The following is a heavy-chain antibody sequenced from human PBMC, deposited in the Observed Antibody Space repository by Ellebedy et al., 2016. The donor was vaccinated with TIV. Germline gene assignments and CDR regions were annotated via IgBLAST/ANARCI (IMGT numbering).Heavy chain of an antibody. J-gene: IGHJ4*02. Sequence: GGSLRLSXAASGFTFSSYWMSWVRQAPGKGLEWVANIKEDGSDKYYVDSVRGRFTISRENAQNSLYLQMNSLRAEDTAVYYCARQLVGARFFDYWGQGTLVTVSS. CDR2: IKEDGSDK. CDR1: GFTFSSYW. CDR3: ARQLVGARFFDY. D-gene: IGHD1-26*01. V-gene: IGHV3-7*04.